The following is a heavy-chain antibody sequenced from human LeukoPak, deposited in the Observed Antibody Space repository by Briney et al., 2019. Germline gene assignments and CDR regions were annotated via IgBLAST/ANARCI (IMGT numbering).Heavy chain of an antibody. Sequence: ASVKVSCKASGYTFTGYYMHWVRQAPGQGLEWMGWINPNSGGTNYAQKFQGRVTMTRDTSISTAYMELSRLRSDDTAVYYCARDYPGEDTATAKFDYWGQGTLVTVSS. CDR3: ARDYPGEDTATAKFDY. V-gene: IGHV1-2*02. CDR2: INPNSGGT. CDR1: GYTFTGYY. J-gene: IGHJ4*02. D-gene: IGHD5-18*01.